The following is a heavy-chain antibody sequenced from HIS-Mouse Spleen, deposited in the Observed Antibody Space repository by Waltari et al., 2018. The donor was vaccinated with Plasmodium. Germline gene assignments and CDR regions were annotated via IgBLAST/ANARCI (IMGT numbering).Heavy chain of an antibody. J-gene: IGHJ6*02. D-gene: IGHD6-6*01. CDR1: GGSISSRSYY. Sequence: QLQLQESGPGLVKPSETLSLTCPVSGGSISSRSYYWGWIRQPPGKGLEWIGSIYYSGSTYYNPSLKSRVTISVDTSKNQFSLKLSSVTAADTAVYYCARVDGSSSSGYYYYGMDVWGQGTTVTVSS. CDR2: IYYSGST. V-gene: IGHV4-39*07. CDR3: ARVDGSSSSGYYYYGMDV.